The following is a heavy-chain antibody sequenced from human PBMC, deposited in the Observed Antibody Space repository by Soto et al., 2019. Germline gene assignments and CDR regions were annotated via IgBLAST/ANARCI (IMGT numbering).Heavy chain of an antibody. D-gene: IGHD3-10*01. V-gene: IGHV4-34*01. J-gene: IGHJ1*01. CDR1: GGSFSGYY. CDR3: ARGRGGVQH. CDR2: LNDSGST. Sequence: QVQLQQWGAGLLKPSETLSLTCAVYGGSFSGYYCSWIRQPPGKGLEWIGDLNDSGSTNYNASLKSRVSISLDTSKNQFSLKLSSVTAADTAVYYCARGRGGVQHWGQGTLVTVSS.